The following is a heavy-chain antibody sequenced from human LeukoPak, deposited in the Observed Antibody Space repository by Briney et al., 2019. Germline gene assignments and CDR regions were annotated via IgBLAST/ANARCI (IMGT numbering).Heavy chain of an antibody. CDR3: ARDWDGVPGY. CDR1: GFTFTDYY. V-gene: IGHV3-7*01. D-gene: IGHD1-26*01. Sequence: PGGSLRLSCAASGFTFTDYYMSWVRQAPGKGLEWVANIQQDGSEKYYVDSVKGRFTISRDNAKNSLYLQMNSLRAEDTAVYYCARDWDGVPGYWGQGTLVTVSS. CDR2: IQQDGSEK. J-gene: IGHJ4*02.